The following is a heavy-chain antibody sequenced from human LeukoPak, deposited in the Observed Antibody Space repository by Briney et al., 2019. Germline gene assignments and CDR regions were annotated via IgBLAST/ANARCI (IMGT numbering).Heavy chain of an antibody. CDR1: GGSISSGSYY. CDR3: ARDKGHRTPTWFDP. CDR2: IYTSGST. Sequence: SETLSFTCTVSGGSISSGSYYWSWIRQPAGKGLEWIGRIYTSGSTNYNPSLKSRVTISVDTSKNQFSLKLSSVTAADTAVYYCARDKGHRTPTWFDPWGQGTLVTVSS. D-gene: IGHD1-14*01. J-gene: IGHJ5*02. V-gene: IGHV4-61*02.